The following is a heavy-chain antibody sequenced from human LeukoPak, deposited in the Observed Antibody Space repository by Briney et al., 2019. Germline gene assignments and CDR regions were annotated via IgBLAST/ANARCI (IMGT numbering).Heavy chain of an antibody. Sequence: SETLSLTCTVSGGSTSSSSYNWGWIRQPPGKGLEWIASIYYSGSTYYNPSLKSRVTISVDTSKNQFSLKLTSVTAADTALYYCARDLYSSRTNDAFVIWGQGTMVTVSS. V-gene: IGHV4-39*07. CDR3: ARDLYSSRTNDAFVI. CDR2: IYYSGST. J-gene: IGHJ3*02. D-gene: IGHD6-13*01. CDR1: GGSTSSSSYN.